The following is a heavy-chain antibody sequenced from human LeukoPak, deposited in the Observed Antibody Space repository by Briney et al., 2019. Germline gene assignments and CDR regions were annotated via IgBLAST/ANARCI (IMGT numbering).Heavy chain of an antibody. D-gene: IGHD6-19*01. CDR2: IRSKANNYAT. J-gene: IGHJ1*01. CDR1: GFTLSDYT. V-gene: IGHV3-73*01. CDR3: SAGPSGWTGFFQH. Sequence: ESGGSLRLSCAAPGFTLSDYTMHWVPQASGKGLEWVARIRSKANNYATEYGPSVKGRFTISRDDAKNTAYLQMNSLKTEDTAIYYCSAGPSGWTGFFQHWGQGTLVTVSS.